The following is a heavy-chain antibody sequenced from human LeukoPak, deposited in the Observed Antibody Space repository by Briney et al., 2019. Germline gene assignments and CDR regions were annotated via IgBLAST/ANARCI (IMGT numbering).Heavy chain of an antibody. J-gene: IGHJ4*02. Sequence: SETLSLTCAVSGASVSSPTWWTWVRQPPGKGLEWIGEIYLSGGSTYNPSLQSRVTLSVDKSKNEFSLKVKAVTAADTAVYYCARHSSGWYDYWGQGISVTVSS. CDR1: GASVSSPTW. V-gene: IGHV4-4*02. CDR3: ARHSSGWYDY. D-gene: IGHD6-19*01. CDR2: IYLSGGS.